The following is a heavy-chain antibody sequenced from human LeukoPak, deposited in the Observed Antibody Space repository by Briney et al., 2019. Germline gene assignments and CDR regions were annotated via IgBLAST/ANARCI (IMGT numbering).Heavy chain of an antibody. Sequence: GGSLRLSCAASGFTFSSYGMPWVRQAPGKGLEWVAVIWYDGSNKYYADSVKGRFTISRDNSKNTLYLQMNSLRAEDTAVYYCARDGVRTGEIDYWGQGTLVTVSS. CDR1: GFTFSSYG. CDR3: ARDGVRTGEIDY. CDR2: IWYDGSNK. D-gene: IGHD7-27*01. J-gene: IGHJ4*02. V-gene: IGHV3-33*01.